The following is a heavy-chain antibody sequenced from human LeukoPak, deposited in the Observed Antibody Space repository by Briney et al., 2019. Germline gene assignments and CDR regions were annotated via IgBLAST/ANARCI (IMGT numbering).Heavy chain of an antibody. CDR3: ASRPNLYCSHGVCYISDY. V-gene: IGHV4-39*07. J-gene: IGHJ4*02. CDR1: GGSISSSSYY. D-gene: IGHD2-8*01. CDR2: IYYSGST. Sequence: SETLSLTCTVSGGSISSSSYYWGWIRQPPGKGLEWIGSIYYSGSTYYNPSLKSRVTISVDKSKNQFSLKLSSVTAADTAVYYCASRPNLYCSHGVCYISDYWGQGTLVTVSS.